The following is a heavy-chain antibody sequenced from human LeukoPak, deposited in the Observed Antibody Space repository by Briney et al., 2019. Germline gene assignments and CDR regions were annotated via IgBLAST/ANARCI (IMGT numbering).Heavy chain of an antibody. V-gene: IGHV1-8*01. CDR2: INPNSGNT. CDR1: GYRFTSYD. Sequence: ASVKVSCKASGYRFTSYDLNWVRQATGQGLEWMGWINPNSGNTGYAQKFQGRVTITRNTLLSTAYMELSSLRSEDTAVYYCARTPPGGDVDHWGEGTLVTVSS. CDR3: ARTPPGGDVDH. D-gene: IGHD3-16*01. J-gene: IGHJ4*02.